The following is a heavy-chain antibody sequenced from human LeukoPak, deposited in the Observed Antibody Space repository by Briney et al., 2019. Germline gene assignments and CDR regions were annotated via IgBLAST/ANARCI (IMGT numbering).Heavy chain of an antibody. V-gene: IGHV3-21*01. CDR2: ISSSSSYI. CDR1: GFTFSSYS. CDR3: AREGGYDQIDY. J-gene: IGHJ4*02. D-gene: IGHD5-12*01. Sequence: GGSLRLSCAASGFTFSSYSMNWVRQAPGKGLEWVSSISSSSSYINYADSVKGRFTISRDNAKNSLYLQMNSLRAEDTAVYYCAREGGYDQIDYWGQGTLVTVSS.